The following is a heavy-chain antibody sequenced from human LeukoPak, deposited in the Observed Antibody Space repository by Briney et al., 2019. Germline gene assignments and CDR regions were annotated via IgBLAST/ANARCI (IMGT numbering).Heavy chain of an antibody. D-gene: IGHD4-11*01. J-gene: IGHJ1*01. CDR2: IIPIFGTA. Sequence: SVKVSCKASGGTFSSYAISWVRQAPGQGLEWMGGIIPIFGTANYAQKFQGRVTITADESTSTAYMELSSLRSEDTAVYYCARVVEAPRDYREHWGQGTLVTVSS. CDR3: ARVVEAPRDYREH. CDR1: GGTFSSYA. V-gene: IGHV1-69*01.